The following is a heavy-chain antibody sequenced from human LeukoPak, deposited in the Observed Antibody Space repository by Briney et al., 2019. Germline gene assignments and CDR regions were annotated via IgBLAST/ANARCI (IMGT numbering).Heavy chain of an antibody. D-gene: IGHD3-22*01. J-gene: IGHJ6*02. CDR2: ISYDAINK. CDR1: GFTFSNYV. V-gene: IGHV3-30-3*01. CDR3: ARAQGAEYYDSSGYTRRSNTYYYYCMDV. Sequence: GGSLRLSCAASGFTFSNYVMHWVRQGPGKGLQWVSFISYDAINKYYSDSVKGRFTISRDNSKNTLYLQMNSLRAEDTAVYYCARAQGAEYYDSSGYTRRSNTYYYYCMDVWGQGTTVTVSS.